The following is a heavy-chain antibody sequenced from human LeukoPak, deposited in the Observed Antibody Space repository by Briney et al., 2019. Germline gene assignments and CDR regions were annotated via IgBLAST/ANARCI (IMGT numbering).Heavy chain of an antibody. CDR1: GRSFSGYY. Sequence: SETLSLNCAVYGRSFSGYYWSWIRQPPGVGLEWIGEINHSGSTNYNPSLRSRVTISVDTSNNQFSLKLSSVTAADTAVYYCARRVTTLYYMDVWGKGTTVTVSS. CDR3: ARRVTTLYYMDV. V-gene: IGHV4-34*01. D-gene: IGHD1-14*01. CDR2: INHSGST. J-gene: IGHJ6*03.